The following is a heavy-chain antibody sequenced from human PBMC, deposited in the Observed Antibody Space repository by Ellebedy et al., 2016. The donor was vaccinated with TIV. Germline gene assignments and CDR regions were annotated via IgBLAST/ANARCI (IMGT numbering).Heavy chain of an antibody. J-gene: IGHJ6*02. V-gene: IGHV4-39*01. CDR3: ARGRRDGYTYYYYGLDV. Sequence: MPSETLSLTCTVSGGSISRSSYYWGWIRQPPGKGLEWIGSISYTGSTYYNPSLKSRVTISGDTAKNQVSLKVSSVTAADTAVYYCARGRRDGYTYYYYGLDVWGQGTTVTVSS. CDR1: GGSISRSSYY. CDR2: ISYTGST. D-gene: IGHD5-24*01.